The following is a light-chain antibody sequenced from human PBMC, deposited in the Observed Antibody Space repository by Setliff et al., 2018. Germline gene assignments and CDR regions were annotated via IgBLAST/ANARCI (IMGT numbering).Light chain of an antibody. J-gene: IGLJ2*01. V-gene: IGLV2-11*01. CDR1: SSDVGGYNY. CDR2: DVA. CDR3: SSYTSSSTVV. Sequence: QSALTQPRSVSGSPGQSVTISCTGTSSDVGGYNYVSWYQQHPGKAPKLMIYDVAKRPSGVPHRFSGSKSGNTASLTISGLQAEDEADYYCSSYTSSSTVVFGGGTK.